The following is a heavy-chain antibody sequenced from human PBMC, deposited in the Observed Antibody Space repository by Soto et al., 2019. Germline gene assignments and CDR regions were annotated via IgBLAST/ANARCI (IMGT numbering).Heavy chain of an antibody. V-gene: IGHV1-18*01. CDR3: ARDSHLWELPSHGMDV. Sequence: QVQLVQSGAEVKKPGASVKVSCKASGYTFTSYGISWVRQAPGQGLEWMGWISAYNGNTNYAQKLQGRVTMTTDTPTSTAYMELRSLRSDDTAVYYCARDSHLWELPSHGMDVWGQGTTVTVSS. CDR2: ISAYNGNT. CDR1: GYTFTSYG. J-gene: IGHJ6*02. D-gene: IGHD1-26*01.